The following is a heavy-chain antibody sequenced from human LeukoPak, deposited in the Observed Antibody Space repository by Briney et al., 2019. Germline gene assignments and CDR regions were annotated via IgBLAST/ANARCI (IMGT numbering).Heavy chain of an antibody. V-gene: IGHV1-69*13. D-gene: IGHD3-10*01. CDR3: ASQISGSQNLDAFDI. J-gene: IGHJ3*02. CDR2: IIPIFGTA. Sequence: SVKVSCKASGGTFSSYAISWVRQAPGQGLEWMGGIIPIFGTANYAQKFQGRVTITADESTSTAYMELSSLRSEDTAVYYCASQISGSQNLDAFDIWGQGTVVTVSS. CDR1: GGTFSSYA.